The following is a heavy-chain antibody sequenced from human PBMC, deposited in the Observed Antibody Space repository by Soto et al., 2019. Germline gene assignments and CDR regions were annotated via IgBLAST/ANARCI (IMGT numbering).Heavy chain of an antibody. V-gene: IGHV3-15*01. CDR3: TTAEDSSGWFLGDY. Sequence: GGSLRLSCAASGFTFSNAWMSWVRQAPGKGLEWVGRIKSKTDGGTTVYAAPVKGRFTISRDDSKNTLYLQMNSLKTEDTAVYYWTTAEDSSGWFLGDYWGQGTLVTVSS. J-gene: IGHJ4*02. CDR2: IKSKTDGGTT. CDR1: GFTFSNAW. D-gene: IGHD6-19*01.